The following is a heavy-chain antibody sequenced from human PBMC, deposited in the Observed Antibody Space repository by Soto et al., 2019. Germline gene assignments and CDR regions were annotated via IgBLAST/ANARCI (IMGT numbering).Heavy chain of an antibody. Sequence: EVQLVESGGGLVQPGGSLRLSCATSGFTFSSYEMNWVRQAPGKGLEWVSYISSSGSTIYYADSVKGRFTISRDNAKNSLYLQLDSLRAEDTAFYYCARDQEAGSFFPYYYCMDVWGQGTTVTVSS. CDR2: ISSSGSTI. CDR1: GFTFSSYE. V-gene: IGHV3-48*03. CDR3: ARDQEAGSFFPYYYCMDV. J-gene: IGHJ6*02. D-gene: IGHD6-13*01.